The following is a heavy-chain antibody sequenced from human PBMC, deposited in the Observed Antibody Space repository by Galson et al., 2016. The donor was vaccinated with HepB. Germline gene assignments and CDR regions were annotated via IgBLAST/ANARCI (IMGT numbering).Heavy chain of an antibody. V-gene: IGHV3-30*18. J-gene: IGHJ4*02. Sequence: SLRLSCAASGFTFSSYNMHWVRQAPGKGLEWVAVISFDGSKKYYVDSVKGRFTISRDNSMNTLYLHMNSLISEDTAVYYCAKDRLDSSNWHEGEFDYWGQGTLVTVSS. CDR3: AKDRLDSSNWHEGEFDY. D-gene: IGHD6-13*01. CDR1: GFTFSSYN. CDR2: ISFDGSKK.